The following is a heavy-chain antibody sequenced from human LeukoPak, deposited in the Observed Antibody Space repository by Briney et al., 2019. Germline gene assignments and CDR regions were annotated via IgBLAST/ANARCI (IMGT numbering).Heavy chain of an antibody. Sequence: PSETLSLTCTVSGGSISSYYWNWIRQPAGKGLEWIGRIYTSGSTNYNPSLKSRVTMSVDTSKNQFSLKLSSVTAADTAVYYCARARRSSWYESFDPWGQGTLVTVSS. CDR2: IYTSGST. CDR3: ARARRSSWYESFDP. D-gene: IGHD6-13*01. CDR1: GGSISSYY. V-gene: IGHV4-4*07. J-gene: IGHJ5*02.